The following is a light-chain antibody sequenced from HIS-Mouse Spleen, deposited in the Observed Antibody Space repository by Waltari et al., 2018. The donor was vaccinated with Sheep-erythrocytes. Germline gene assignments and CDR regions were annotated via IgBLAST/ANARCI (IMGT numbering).Light chain of an antibody. CDR2: AAS. CDR1: QGISSY. Sequence: DIQLTQSPSFLSASVGDRVTITCRASQGISSYLAWYQQKPGKATKLLIYAASTLQSGVPSRFSGSGSGTEFTLTISSLQPEDFATYYCQQLNSYLTWTFGQGTKVEIK. V-gene: IGKV1-9*01. CDR3: QQLNSYLTWT. J-gene: IGKJ1*01.